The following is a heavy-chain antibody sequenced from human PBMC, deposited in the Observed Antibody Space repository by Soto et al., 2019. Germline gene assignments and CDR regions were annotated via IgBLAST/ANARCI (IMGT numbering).Heavy chain of an antibody. Sequence: QVQLQESGPGLVKPSETLSLTCTVSGGSVSSGSYYWSWIRQPPGKGLEWIGYIYYSGSTNYNPSLKSRVTISVDTSKNQFSLKLSSVTAADTAVYYCARIPYDILTGYGYYGMDVWGQGTKVTVSS. D-gene: IGHD3-9*01. J-gene: IGHJ6*02. V-gene: IGHV4-61*01. CDR3: ARIPYDILTGYGYYGMDV. CDR1: GGSVSSGSYY. CDR2: IYYSGST.